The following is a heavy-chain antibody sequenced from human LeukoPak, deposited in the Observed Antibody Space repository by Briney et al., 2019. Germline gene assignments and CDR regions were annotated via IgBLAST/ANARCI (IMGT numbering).Heavy chain of an antibody. Sequence: GGSLRLSCAGSGFTFSNYGMHWVRQAPGKGPEWVAVISYDGTNKYYADSVKGRFTISRDNSKSTVYLQMNSLRAEDTAVYYCARDSVVVVVAAISGLFDYWGQGTLVTVSS. V-gene: IGHV3-30*03. CDR2: ISYDGTNK. CDR1: GFTFSNYG. CDR3: ARDSVVVVVAAISGLFDY. D-gene: IGHD2-15*01. J-gene: IGHJ4*02.